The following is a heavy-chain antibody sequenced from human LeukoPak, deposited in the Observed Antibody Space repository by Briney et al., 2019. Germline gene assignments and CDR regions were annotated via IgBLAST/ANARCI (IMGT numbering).Heavy chain of an antibody. V-gene: IGHV3-7*01. D-gene: IGHD6-6*01. J-gene: IGHJ4*02. CDR1: GLRFSSYW. CDR2: IKQDGSEK. Sequence: GGSLSFSCAASGLRFSSYWMSWLRQAPGKGLGWVANIKQDGSEKYYVDSVEGRFTISRDNAENSLSLQMNSLRAEDTAVYYCARAGSSADFDYWGQGTLVTVSS. CDR3: ARAGSSADFDY.